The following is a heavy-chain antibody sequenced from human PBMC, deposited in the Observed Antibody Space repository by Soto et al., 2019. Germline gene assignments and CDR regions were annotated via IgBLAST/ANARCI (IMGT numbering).Heavy chain of an antibody. CDR3: ARHHRPTTSENWFDP. V-gene: IGHV1-18*01. Sequence: QVHLVQSGVEVKTPGASVKVSCQASGYTFFTYDISWVRQAPGQGLEWMGWISTYSGDTKYAQKFQGRVTMTTDTSTTTAYLELRSPRSDDTAVYYSARHHRPTTSENWFDPLGQGTLVTVSS. CDR1: GYTFFTYD. J-gene: IGHJ5*02. CDR2: ISTYSGDT. D-gene: IGHD5-12*01.